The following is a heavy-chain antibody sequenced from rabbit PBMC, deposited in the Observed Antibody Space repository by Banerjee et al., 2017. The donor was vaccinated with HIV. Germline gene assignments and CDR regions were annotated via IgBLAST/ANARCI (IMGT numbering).Heavy chain of an antibody. CDR2: INTSSGNT. Sequence: QEQLEESGGDLVKPEGSLTLTCTASGFSFNNKYVMCWVRQAPGKGLEWIACINTSSGNTVYATWAKGRFTISKTSWTTVTLQMTSLTAADTATYFCARNGAGSNYAFKLWGPGTLVTVS. V-gene: IGHV1S45*01. CDR3: ARNGAGSNYAFKL. D-gene: IGHD8-1*01. J-gene: IGHJ4*01. CDR1: GFSFNNKYV.